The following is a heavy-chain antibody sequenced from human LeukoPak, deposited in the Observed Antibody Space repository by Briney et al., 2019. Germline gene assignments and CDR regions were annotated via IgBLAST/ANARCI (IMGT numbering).Heavy chain of an antibody. CDR1: GYTFTSYD. V-gene: IGHV1-8*01. Sequence: ASVKVSCKASGYTFTSYDINWVRQATGQGLEWMGWMNPNSGNTGYAQKFQGRVTMTRNTSISTAYMELSSLRSEDTAVYYCARVTRNSGSYYSVNYYYYYGMDVWGQGTTATVSS. D-gene: IGHD1-26*01. CDR2: MNPNSGNT. CDR3: ARVTRNSGSYYSVNYYYYYGMDV. J-gene: IGHJ6*02.